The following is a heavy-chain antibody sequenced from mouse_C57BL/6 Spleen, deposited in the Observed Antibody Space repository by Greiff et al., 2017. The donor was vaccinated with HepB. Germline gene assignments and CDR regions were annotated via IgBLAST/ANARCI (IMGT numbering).Heavy chain of an antibody. D-gene: IGHD2-5*01. Sequence: VQLQESGAELVKPGASVKMSCKASGYTFTTYPIEWMKQNHGKSLEWIGNFHPYNDDTKYNEKFKGKATLTVEKSSSTVYLELSRLTSDDSAVYYCARRVYSNYEGYFDVWGTGTTVTVSS. V-gene: IGHV1-47*01. J-gene: IGHJ1*03. CDR2: FHPYNDDT. CDR1: GYTFTTYP. CDR3: ARRVYSNYEGYFDV.